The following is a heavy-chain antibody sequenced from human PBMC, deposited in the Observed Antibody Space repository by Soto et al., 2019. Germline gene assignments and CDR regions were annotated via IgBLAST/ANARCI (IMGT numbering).Heavy chain of an antibody. V-gene: IGHV5-10-1*01. CDR2: IDPSDSYT. D-gene: IGHD6-6*01. CDR3: ARASSSSEYYYYGMDV. Sequence: GESLKISCKGSGYSFTSYWTSWVRQMPGKGLEWMGRIDPSDSYTNYSPSFQGHVTISADKSISTAYLQWSSLKASDTAMYYCARASSSSEYYYYGMDVWGQGTTVTVSS. J-gene: IGHJ6*02. CDR1: GYSFTSYW.